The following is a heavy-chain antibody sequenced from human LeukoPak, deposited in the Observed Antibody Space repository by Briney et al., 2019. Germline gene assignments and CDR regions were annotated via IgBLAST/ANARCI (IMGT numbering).Heavy chain of an antibody. CDR3: ASPTLEWLFDGMDV. V-gene: IGHV1-8*01. CDR2: MNPNSGNT. Sequence: ASVKVSCTASGYTFTSYDINWVRQATGQGLEWMGWMNPNSGNTGYAQKFQGRVTMTRNTSISTAYMELSSLRSEDTAVYYCASPTLEWLFDGMDVWGQGTTVTVSS. D-gene: IGHD3-3*01. CDR1: GYTFTSYD. J-gene: IGHJ6*02.